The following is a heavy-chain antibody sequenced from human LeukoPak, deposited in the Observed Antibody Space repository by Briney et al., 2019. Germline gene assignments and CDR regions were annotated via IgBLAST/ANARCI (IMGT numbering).Heavy chain of an antibody. J-gene: IGHJ6*04. CDR1: GFTFSSFD. CDR2: IGTASDT. CDR3: ARGPPRGKSYERVV. V-gene: IGHV3-13*01. D-gene: IGHD3-22*01. Sequence: PGGSLRLSCAASGFTFSSFDMHWVRHPTGQGLEWVSTIGTASDTYYPGSVEGRFTLSRDNAKNSLLLQMNSLTAGDNAGDYCARGPPRGKSYERVVWGKGPPVPFSS.